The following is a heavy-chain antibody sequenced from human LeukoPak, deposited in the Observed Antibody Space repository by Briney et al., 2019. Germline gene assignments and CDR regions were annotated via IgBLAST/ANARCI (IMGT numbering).Heavy chain of an antibody. Sequence: PGGSLRLSCAASGFTFSSYAMSWVRQAPGKGLEWVSAISGSGGSTYYADSVKGRFTISRDNSKNTLYLQMNSLRAEDTAVYYCAKAAHIVVVTADFDYWAREPWSPSPQ. D-gene: IGHD2-21*02. V-gene: IGHV3-23*01. CDR2: ISGSGGST. J-gene: IGHJ4*02. CDR3: AKAAHIVVVTADFDY. CDR1: GFTFSSYA.